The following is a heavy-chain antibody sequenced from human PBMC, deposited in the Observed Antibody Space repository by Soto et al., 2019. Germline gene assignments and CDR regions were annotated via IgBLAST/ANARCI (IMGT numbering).Heavy chain of an antibody. V-gene: IGHV4-4*01. Sequence: LAVTWAVSGSSFTSDNGCTWVRHPTGQGLERIEEIYRTCSTNCNPGLKSRVTISLDKSENQFSLKVTSLTAADTAFYCCASRDPGTSVDYWGQGTLVTVSS. J-gene: IGHJ4*02. CDR1: GSSFTSDNG. CDR2: IYRTCST. CDR3: ASRDPGTSVDY. D-gene: IGHD1-7*01.